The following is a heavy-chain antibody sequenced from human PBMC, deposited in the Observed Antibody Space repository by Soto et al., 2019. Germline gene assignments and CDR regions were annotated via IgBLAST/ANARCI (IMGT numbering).Heavy chain of an antibody. CDR1: GYSFTAYW. D-gene: IGHD3-10*01. V-gene: IGHV5-51*01. Sequence: GESLKISCQTSGYSFTAYWVAWVRQTPGRGLEWMGIIYPADSDIRYSPSFQGQVTISADRPISTVYLQWTSLKASDTAMYFCARQDGFGLYYFDYWGQGTPVTVSS. CDR3: ARQDGFGLYYFDY. CDR2: IYPADSDI. J-gene: IGHJ4*02.